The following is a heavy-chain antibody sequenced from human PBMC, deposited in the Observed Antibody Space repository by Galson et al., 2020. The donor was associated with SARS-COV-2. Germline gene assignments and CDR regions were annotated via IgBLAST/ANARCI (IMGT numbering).Heavy chain of an antibody. V-gene: IGHV4-4*07. Sequence: SETLSLTCTVSGGSISSYYWSWIRQPAGKGLEWIGRIYTSGSTNYNPSLKSRVTMSVDTSKNQFSLKLSSVTAADTAVYYCARVRLVGATTGWFDPWGQGTLVTVSS. J-gene: IGHJ5*02. D-gene: IGHD1-26*01. CDR1: GGSISSYY. CDR2: IYTSGST. CDR3: ARVRLVGATTGWFDP.